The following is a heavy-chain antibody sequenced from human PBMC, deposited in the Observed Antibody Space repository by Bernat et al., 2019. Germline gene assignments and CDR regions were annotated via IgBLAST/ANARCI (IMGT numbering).Heavy chain of an antibody. CDR3: ARVPQKIVVVVAATCDY. CDR1: GFTFSSYA. Sequence: EVQLLESGGGLVQPGGSLRLSCAASGFTFSSYAMSWVRQAPGKGLEWVSAISGSGGSTYYADSVKGRFTISRDNSKNTLYLQMNSLRAEDTAVYYCARVPQKIVVVVAATCDYWGQGTLVTVSS. V-gene: IGHV3-23*01. D-gene: IGHD2-15*01. CDR2: ISGSGGST. J-gene: IGHJ4*02.